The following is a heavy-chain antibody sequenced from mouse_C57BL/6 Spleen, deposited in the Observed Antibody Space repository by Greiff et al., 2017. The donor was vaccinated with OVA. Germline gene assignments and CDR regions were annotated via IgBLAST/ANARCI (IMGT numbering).Heavy chain of an antibody. CDR2: IRLKSDNYAT. CDR3: TEESMVTTAMDY. D-gene: IGHD2-2*01. CDR1: GFTFSNYW. V-gene: IGHV6-3*01. Sequence: EVKVEESGGGLVQPGGSMKLSCVASGFTFSNYWMNWVRQSPEKGLEWVAQIRLKSDNYATHYAESVKGRFTISRDDSKSSVYLQMNNLRAEDTGIYYCTEESMVTTAMDYWGQGTSVTVSS. J-gene: IGHJ4*01.